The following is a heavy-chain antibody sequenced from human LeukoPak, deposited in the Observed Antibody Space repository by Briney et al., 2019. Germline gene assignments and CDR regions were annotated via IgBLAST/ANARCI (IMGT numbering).Heavy chain of an antibody. J-gene: IGHJ4*02. CDR1: GYTFTGYY. Sequence: ASVKVSCKASGYTFTGYYMHWVRQAPGQGLEWMGWINPNSGGTNYAQKFQGRVTMTRDTSISTAYMELSSLRSEDTAVYYCARGVVGYCGSSNCYGGGDYWGQGTLVTVSS. CDR2: INPNSGGT. CDR3: ARGVVGYCGSSNCYGGGDY. V-gene: IGHV1-2*02. D-gene: IGHD2-2*01.